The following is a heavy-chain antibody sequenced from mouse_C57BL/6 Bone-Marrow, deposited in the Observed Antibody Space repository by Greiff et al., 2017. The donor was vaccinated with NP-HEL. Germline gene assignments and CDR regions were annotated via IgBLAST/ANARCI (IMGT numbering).Heavy chain of an antibody. CDR1: GYTFTSYW. CDR3: ARRDYSAY. J-gene: IGHJ3*01. D-gene: IGHD2-12*01. Sequence: VKQSCKASGYTFTSYWMQWVKQRPGQGLEWIGEIDPSDSYTNYNQKFKGKATLTVDTSSSTAYMQLSSLTSEDSAVYYCARRDYSAYWGQGTLVTVSA. V-gene: IGHV1-50*01. CDR2: IDPSDSYT.